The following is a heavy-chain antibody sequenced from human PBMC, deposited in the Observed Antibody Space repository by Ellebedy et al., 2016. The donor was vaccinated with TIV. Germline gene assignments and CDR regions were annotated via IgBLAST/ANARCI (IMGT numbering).Heavy chain of an antibody. CDR2: VSYDGGDK. J-gene: IGHJ6*02. CDR3: ARGPDGRYCTSPTCYPAVYYSYGMDV. V-gene: IGHV3-30-3*01. D-gene: IGHD2-2*01. CDR1: GFTFGFYT. Sequence: GESLKISRAASGFTFGFYTMHWVRQPPGKGLEWVADVSYDGGDKYYADSVKGRFTISRDNSKNTLYLQMNSLRVEDTAVYYCARGPDGRYCTSPTCYPAVYYSYGMDVWGQGTTVTVSS.